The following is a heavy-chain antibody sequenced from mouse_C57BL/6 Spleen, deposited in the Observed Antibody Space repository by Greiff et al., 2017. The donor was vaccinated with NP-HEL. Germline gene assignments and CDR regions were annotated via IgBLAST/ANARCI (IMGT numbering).Heavy chain of an antibody. CDR1: GYTFTDYY. CDR3: ARWDYSNYDAWFAY. CDR2: INPNNGGT. V-gene: IGHV1-26*01. J-gene: IGHJ3*01. Sequence: EVQLQQSGPELVKPGASVKISCKASGYTFTDYYMNWVKQSHGKSLEWIGDINPNNGGTSYNQKFKGKATLTVDKSSSTAYMELRSLTSEDSAVYYCARWDYSNYDAWFAYWGQGTLVTVSA. D-gene: IGHD2-5*01.